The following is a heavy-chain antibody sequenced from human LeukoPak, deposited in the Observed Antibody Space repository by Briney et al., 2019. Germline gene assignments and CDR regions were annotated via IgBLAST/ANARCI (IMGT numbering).Heavy chain of an antibody. CDR3: ARVGALYYYDSSGYYPDFDY. J-gene: IGHJ4*02. D-gene: IGHD3-22*01. V-gene: IGHV4-38-2*02. Sequence: SETLSLTCTVSGYSISSGYYWGWIRPPPGKGLEWIGSIYHSGSTYYNPSLKSRVTISVDTSKNQFSLKLSSVTAADTAVYYCARVGALYYYDSSGYYPDFDYWGQGTLVTVSS. CDR2: IYHSGST. CDR1: GYSISSGYY.